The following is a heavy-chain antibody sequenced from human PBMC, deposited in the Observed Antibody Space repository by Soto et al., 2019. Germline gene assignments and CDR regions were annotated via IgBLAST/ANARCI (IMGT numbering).Heavy chain of an antibody. CDR1: GGSISSGGSY. J-gene: IGHJ4*02. V-gene: IGHV4-31*03. CDR3: ARVLYYDDTISLNSDLPYYFDY. CDR2: IYYSGAT. Sequence: PSETLSLTCTVSGGSISSGGSYWSWIRQHPGKGLEWIGYIYYSGATYYNPSLKSRVTISVDTSKNQFSLKLSSVTAADTAMYYCARVLYYDDTISLNSDLPYYFDYWGRGTLVTVSS. D-gene: IGHD3-3*01.